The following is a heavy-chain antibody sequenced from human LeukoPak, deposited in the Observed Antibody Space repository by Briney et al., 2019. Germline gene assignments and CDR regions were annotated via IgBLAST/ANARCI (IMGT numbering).Heavy chain of an antibody. D-gene: IGHD3-10*01. J-gene: IGHJ4*02. V-gene: IGHV3-23*01. CDR1: GFTFSSYA. CDR2: ISGSGGST. Sequence: GGSLRLSCAASGFTFSSYAMSWVRQAPGKGLEWVSAISGSGGSTYYADSVKGRFTISRDNSKNTLYLQMNSLRAEDTAVYYCAKAEGSGRIDAGGFSFDYWGQGTLVTVSS. CDR3: AKAEGSGRIDAGGFSFDY.